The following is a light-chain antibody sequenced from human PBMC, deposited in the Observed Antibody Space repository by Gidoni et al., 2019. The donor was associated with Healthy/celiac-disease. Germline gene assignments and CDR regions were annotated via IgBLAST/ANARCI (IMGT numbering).Light chain of an antibody. V-gene: IGLV1-51*01. CDR3: GTWDSSLSAL. Sequence: QSVLTQPPSWSAAPAQKVTISCSGSSSNIGNNYVSWYQQLPGTAPKLLIYDNNKRPSGIPDRFSGSKSGTSATLGITGLQTGDEADYYCGTWDSSLSALFGGGTKLTVL. J-gene: IGLJ2*01. CDR1: SSNIGNNY. CDR2: DNN.